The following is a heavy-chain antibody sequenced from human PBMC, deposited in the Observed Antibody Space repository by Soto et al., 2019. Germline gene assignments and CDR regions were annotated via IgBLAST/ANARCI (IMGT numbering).Heavy chain of an antibody. Sequence: QVQLQESGPGLVKPSETLSLTCTVSGCSISNHYWSWIRQHPGKGLEWIGYIYYNGNTNYNPSLKSRVTMSVDTSKNQFSLKLSSVTAAATAVYYCARSNWYSEYWGQGTLVTVSS. CDR2: IYYNGNT. D-gene: IGHD7-27*01. V-gene: IGHV4-59*11. CDR3: ARSNWYSEY. J-gene: IGHJ4*02. CDR1: GCSISNHY.